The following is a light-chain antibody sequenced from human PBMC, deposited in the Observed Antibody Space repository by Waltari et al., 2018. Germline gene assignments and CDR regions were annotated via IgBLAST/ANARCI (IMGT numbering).Light chain of an antibody. J-gene: IGLJ2*01. CDR3: EAWDDSLNGYVV. Sequence: QSVLTQPPSAFGTPGQRVAISCSGSSSNIGSNTVNWYQHLPGTAPKLLIHSDNQRPSGVPDRFSGSKSGTSASLAISGLQSEDEGDYYCEAWDDSLNGYVVFGGGTKLTVL. V-gene: IGLV1-44*01. CDR1: SSNIGSNT. CDR2: SDN.